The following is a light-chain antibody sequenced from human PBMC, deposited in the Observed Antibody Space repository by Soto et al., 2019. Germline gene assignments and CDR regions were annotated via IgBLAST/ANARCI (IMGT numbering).Light chain of an antibody. J-gene: IGLJ2*01. CDR1: SSDVGAYNS. CDR3: SSYVSGNTVL. Sequence: QSALTQPASVSGSPGQSITISCTGTSSDVGAYNSVCWYQQYPGKVPKLLIYEVTNRPSGVSNRFSGSKSGNTASLTISGLQAADEADYYCSSYVSGNTVLFGGGTKVTVL. V-gene: IGLV2-14*01. CDR2: EVT.